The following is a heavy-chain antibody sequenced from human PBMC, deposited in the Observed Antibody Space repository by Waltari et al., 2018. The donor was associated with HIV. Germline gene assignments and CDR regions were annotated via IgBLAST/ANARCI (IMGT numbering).Heavy chain of an antibody. CDR1: GYTFTGYD. J-gene: IGHJ6*02. CDR3: ARGPPNDLWPPQTRHMDV. D-gene: IGHD3-3*01. CDR2: GNPESGNT. Sequence: QVQLVQSGTEVKKPGASVKVSCKASGYTFTGYDMNWVRQATGQGLEWMGWGNPESGNTAYAHKFQGRVTMTRNTSIRTAYMELTSLRSEDTAVYYCARGPPNDLWPPQTRHMDVWGQGTTVTVSS. V-gene: IGHV1-8*01.